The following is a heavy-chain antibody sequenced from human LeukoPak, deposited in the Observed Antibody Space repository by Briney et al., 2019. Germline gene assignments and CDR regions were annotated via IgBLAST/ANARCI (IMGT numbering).Heavy chain of an antibody. CDR3: ARWGSGSSPFDN. Sequence: PGGSLRLSCAASGSTFSDYYMSWIRQSPGKGLEWVSHISSSGSTMYYADSVKGRFTISRDNAKSSLHLQMNSLRAEDTAVYYCARWGSGSSPFDNWGQGALVTVSS. V-gene: IGHV3-11*01. CDR1: GSTFSDYY. D-gene: IGHD3-10*01. J-gene: IGHJ4*02. CDR2: ISSSGSTM.